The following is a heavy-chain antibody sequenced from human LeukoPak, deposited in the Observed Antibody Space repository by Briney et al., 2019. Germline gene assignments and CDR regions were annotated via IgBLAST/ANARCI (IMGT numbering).Heavy chain of an antibody. D-gene: IGHD3-9*01. Sequence: ASVKVSCKASGGTFSSYAISWVRQAPGQGLEWMGGIIPIFGTANYAQNLQGRVTMTTDTSTSTAYMELRSLRSDDTAVYYCARRYSGFDYWGQGTLVTVSS. J-gene: IGHJ4*02. CDR2: IIPIFGTA. CDR3: ARRYSGFDY. V-gene: IGHV1-69*05. CDR1: GGTFSSYA.